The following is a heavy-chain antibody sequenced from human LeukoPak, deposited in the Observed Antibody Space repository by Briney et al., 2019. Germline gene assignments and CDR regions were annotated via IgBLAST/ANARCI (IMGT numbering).Heavy chain of an antibody. CDR1: GFTFDDYA. V-gene: IGHV3-9*03. CDR2: ISWISGSI. Sequence: GGSLRLSCAASGFTFDDYAMHWVRQAPGKGLEWVSGISWISGSIGYAGSVKGRFTISGDSAKNSLYLQMNSLRAEDMAVYYCARDLWHSAPYGHYMDVWGKGTTVTISS. D-gene: IGHD2-21*01. CDR3: ARDLWHSAPYGHYMDV. J-gene: IGHJ6*03.